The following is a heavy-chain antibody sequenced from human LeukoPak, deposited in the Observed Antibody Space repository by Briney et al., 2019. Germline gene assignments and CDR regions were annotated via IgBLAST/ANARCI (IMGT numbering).Heavy chain of an antibody. J-gene: IGHJ6*02. CDR2: IIYSGTT. CDR1: GGSISGSNYY. D-gene: IGHD2-2*01. CDR3: ARYCSSTSCYYPLYYYYGMDV. Sequence: SETLSLTCTVSGGSISGSNYYWGWVRQSPEKGLEWIGSIIYSGTTHYDPSLRSRVTISVDTSKSQFSLRLTSVTAADTAVYYCARYCSSTSCYYPLYYYYGMDVWGQGTTVTVSS. V-gene: IGHV4-39*01.